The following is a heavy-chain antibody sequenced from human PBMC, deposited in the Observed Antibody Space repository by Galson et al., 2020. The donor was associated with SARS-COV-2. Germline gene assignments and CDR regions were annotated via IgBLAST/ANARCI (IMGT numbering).Heavy chain of an antibody. D-gene: IGHD1-20*01. CDR1: GGSITGYY. J-gene: IGHJ4*02. CDR3: ARASPNWNPPDN. CDR2: IYDSGST. V-gene: IGHV4-59*13. Sequence: SETLSLTCTVSGGSITGYYWSWIRQPPGKGLEWIGYIYDSGSTSYNPSLKSRVTISVDTSKNQFSLKVRSLTAADTAVYYCARASPNWNPPDNSGQGTRVTVSS.